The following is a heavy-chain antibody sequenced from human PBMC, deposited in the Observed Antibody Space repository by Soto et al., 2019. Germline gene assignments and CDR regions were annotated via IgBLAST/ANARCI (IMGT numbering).Heavy chain of an antibody. CDR1: GGSFSGYY. J-gene: IGHJ5*02. Sequence: PSETLSLTCAVYGGSFSGYYWSWIRQPPGKGLEWIGEINHSGSTNYNPSLKSRVTISVDTSKNQFSLKLSSVTAADTAVYYCARSHRVSNWFDPWGQGTLVTVSS. CDR3: ARSHRVSNWFDP. CDR2: INHSGST. D-gene: IGHD3-22*01. V-gene: IGHV4-34*01.